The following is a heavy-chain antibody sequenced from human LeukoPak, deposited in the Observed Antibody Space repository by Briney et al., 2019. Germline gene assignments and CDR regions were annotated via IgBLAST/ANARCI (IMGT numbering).Heavy chain of an antibody. V-gene: IGHV1-18*01. CDR1: GYTFTNWG. CDR2: ISPHDEST. Sequence: ASVKVSCRASGYTFTNWGLTWVRQAPGQGLEWMGWISPHDESTKNVENFEGRLTMTADVSTNTAYLELKNLRADDTATYYCATLRGYYASNNWCDPWGQGTLVTVSS. J-gene: IGHJ5*02. D-gene: IGHD2-15*01. CDR3: ATLRGYYASNNWCDP.